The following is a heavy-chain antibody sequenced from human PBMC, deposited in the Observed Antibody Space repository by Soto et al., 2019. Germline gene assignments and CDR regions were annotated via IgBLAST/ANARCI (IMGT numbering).Heavy chain of an antibody. V-gene: IGHV3-23*01. CDR3: AKLHGYSYGAFDN. CDR1: GFTFSSYA. Sequence: GGSLRLSCAASGFTFSSYAMSWVRQAPGKGLEWVSAISGSGGSTYYADSVKGRFTISRDNSKNTLYLQMNSLRAEDTDVYYCAKLHGYSYGAFDNWGEGTLVTVSS. J-gene: IGHJ4*02. D-gene: IGHD5-18*01. CDR2: ISGSGGST.